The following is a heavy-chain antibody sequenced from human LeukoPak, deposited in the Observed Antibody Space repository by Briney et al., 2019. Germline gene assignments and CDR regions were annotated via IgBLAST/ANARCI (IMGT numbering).Heavy chain of an antibody. CDR1: GASISRYF. Sequence: PSETLSLTCAVSGASISRYFWSWIRQPPGKGLEWIGYIYDSGSSKYNPSLESRVTISLDTSKNQFSLKLTFVTAADTAVYYCARVLDTTMVYFDYWGQGTLVTVSS. V-gene: IGHV4-59*01. D-gene: IGHD5-18*01. J-gene: IGHJ4*02. CDR2: IYDSGSS. CDR3: ARVLDTTMVYFDY.